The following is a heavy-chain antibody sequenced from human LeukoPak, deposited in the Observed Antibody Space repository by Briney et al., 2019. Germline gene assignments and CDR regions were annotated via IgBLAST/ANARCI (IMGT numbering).Heavy chain of an antibody. J-gene: IGHJ4*02. CDR3: AGRSGRRGGVDY. Sequence: TSETLSLTCSISGGSINNYYWSWIRQPPGKGLEWIGYIYYSGSTNFNPSLKSRVSISVDTSKNQFSLNLRSVTAAATAVYYCAGRSGRRGGVDYWGQGPWSPSPQ. V-gene: IGHV4-59*01. D-gene: IGHD5-12*01. CDR1: GGSINNYY. CDR2: IYYSGST.